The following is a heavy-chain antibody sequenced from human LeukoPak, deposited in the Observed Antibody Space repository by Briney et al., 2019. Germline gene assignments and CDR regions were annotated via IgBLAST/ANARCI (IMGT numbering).Heavy chain of an antibody. CDR2: ISSSSSYI. D-gene: IGHD6-13*01. V-gene: IGHV3-21*01. CDR1: GFTFSSYS. CDR3: ARSISLRGIAAAGTLPDY. Sequence: GGSLRLSCAASGFTFSSYSMNWVRQAPGKGLEWVSSISSSSSYIYYADSVKGRFTISRDNSKNTLYLQMNSLRAEDTAVYYCARSISLRGIAAAGTLPDYWGQGTLVTVSS. J-gene: IGHJ4*02.